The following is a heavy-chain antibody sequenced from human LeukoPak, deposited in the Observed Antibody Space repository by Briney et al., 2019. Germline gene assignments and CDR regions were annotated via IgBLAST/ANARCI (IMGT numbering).Heavy chain of an antibody. V-gene: IGHV1-2*02. CDR2: INPNSGGT. D-gene: IGHD2-2*01. CDR1: GYTFTGYY. CDR3: ARSDPPVVPAAASFNWFDP. Sequence: ASVKVSCKASGYTFTGYYMHWVRQAPGQGLEWMGWINPNSGGTNYAQKFQGRVTMTRDTSISTAYMELSRLRSDDTAVYYCARSDPPVVPAAASFNWFDPWGQGTLVTVSS. J-gene: IGHJ5*02.